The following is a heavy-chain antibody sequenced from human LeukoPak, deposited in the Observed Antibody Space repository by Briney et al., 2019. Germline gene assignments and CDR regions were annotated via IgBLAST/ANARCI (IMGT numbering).Heavy chain of an antibody. CDR3: ATDFYDST. Sequence: PGGSLRLSCATSGFTFSNAWMNWVRQAPGKGLEWVGRTRSNSDGGTIDYAAPVEGRFTLSRDDSKTTLYLQMNSLQTEDTAVYYCATDFYDSTWGQGTLVTVSS. D-gene: IGHD3-22*01. J-gene: IGHJ5*02. CDR1: GFTFSNAW. CDR2: TRSNSDGGTI. V-gene: IGHV3-15*07.